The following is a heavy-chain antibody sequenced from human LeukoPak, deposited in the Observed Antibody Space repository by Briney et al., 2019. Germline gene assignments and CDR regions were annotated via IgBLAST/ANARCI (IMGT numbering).Heavy chain of an antibody. CDR1: GGSIGSYY. V-gene: IGHV4-4*07. D-gene: IGHD6-19*01. CDR2: IYTSGST. Sequence: SETLSLTCTVSGGSIGSYYWSWFRQPAGKGLEWIGRIYTSGSTNYNPSLKSRVTMSVDTSKNQFSLKLSSVTAADTAVYYCARQTVAGAFDYWGQGTLVTVSS. CDR3: ARQTVAGAFDY. J-gene: IGHJ4*02.